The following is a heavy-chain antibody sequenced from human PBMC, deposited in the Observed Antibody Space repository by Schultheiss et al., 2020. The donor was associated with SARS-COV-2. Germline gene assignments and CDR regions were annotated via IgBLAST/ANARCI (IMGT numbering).Heavy chain of an antibody. CDR3: VRDLVDASGWYGGSFDY. CDR1: GFTFSNAW. J-gene: IGHJ4*02. Sequence: GGSLRLSCAASGFTFSNAWMSWVRQAPGKGLQWVSVIYRSGTTYYADSVKGRFTISRDNSKNTLYLQMNSLRAEDTALYYCVRDLVDASGWYGGSFDYWGQGTLVTVSS. V-gene: IGHV3-53*01. D-gene: IGHD6-19*01. CDR2: IYRSGTT.